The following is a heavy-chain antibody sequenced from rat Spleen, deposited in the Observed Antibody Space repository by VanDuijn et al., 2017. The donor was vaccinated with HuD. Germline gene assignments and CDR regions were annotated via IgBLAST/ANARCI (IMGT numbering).Heavy chain of an antibody. D-gene: IGHD1-2*01. CDR1: GFSLNNYG. CDR3: ARGDFSSPRGGY. Sequence: QVQLKESGPGLVQPSQPLSLTCTVSGFSLNNYGVIWVRQPPGKGLEWMGRIQSGGSTDYNSVLKSRLSISRDTSKSQVYLRMNSLQTEDTATYYCARGDFSSPRGGYWGPGVMVTVSS. J-gene: IGHJ2*01. CDR2: IQSGGST. V-gene: IGHV2-19*01.